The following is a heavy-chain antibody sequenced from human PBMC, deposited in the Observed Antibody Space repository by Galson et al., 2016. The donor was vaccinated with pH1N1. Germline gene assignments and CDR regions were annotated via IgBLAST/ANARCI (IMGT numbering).Heavy chain of an antibody. J-gene: IGHJ6*02. D-gene: IGHD3-3*01. V-gene: IGHV3-66*01. CDR2: IYSGGRT. CDR1: GFTVSSNY. Sequence: SLRLSCAASGFTVSSNYMSWVRQAPGKGLEWVSVIYSGGRTYYADSVKGRFTISRDNFKNTLYLQMNSLRAEDTAVYYCASNLRFLEWAQNYYYGMDVWGQGTTVTVSS. CDR3: ASNLRFLEWAQNYYYGMDV.